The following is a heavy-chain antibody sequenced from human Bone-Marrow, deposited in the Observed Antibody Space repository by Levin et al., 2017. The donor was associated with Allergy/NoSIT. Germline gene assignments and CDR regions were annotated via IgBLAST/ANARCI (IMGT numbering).Heavy chain of an antibody. J-gene: IGHJ4*02. CDR1: GFTFSTFG. Sequence: GGSLRLSCAASGFTFSTFGMHWVRQALGKGLEWVAVIWYDESNKYYADSVKGRFTISRDNSKNTLFLHMNSLRAEDTAVYYCVRESLTAALFDSWGQGTLLTVSS. CDR2: IWYDESNK. CDR3: VRESLTAALFDS. V-gene: IGHV3-33*01. D-gene: IGHD1-20*01.